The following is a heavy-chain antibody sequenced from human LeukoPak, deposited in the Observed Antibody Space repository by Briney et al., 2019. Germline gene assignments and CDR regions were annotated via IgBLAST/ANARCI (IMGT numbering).Heavy chain of an antibody. J-gene: IGHJ5*02. D-gene: IGHD2-2*01. CDR3: ARDPIRYCSSTSCYRWFDP. V-gene: IGHV4-59*12. CDR1: GGSISSYY. Sequence: PSETLSLTCTVSGGSISSYYWSWIRQPPGKGLEWIGYIYYSGSTNYNPSLKSRVTMSVDTSKNQFSLKLSSVAAADTAVYYCARDPIRYCSSTSCYRWFDPWGQGTLVTVSS. CDR2: IYYSGST.